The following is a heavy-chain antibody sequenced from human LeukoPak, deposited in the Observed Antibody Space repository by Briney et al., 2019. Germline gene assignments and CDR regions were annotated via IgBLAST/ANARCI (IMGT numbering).Heavy chain of an antibody. D-gene: IGHD6-13*01. CDR3: ATSLGYSSSWRTTEKYFQH. Sequence: GGSLRLSCAASGFTFSSYAMSWVRQAPGKGLEWVSAISGSGGSTYYADSVKGRFTISRDNSKNTLYLQMNSLRAEDTAVYYCATSLGYSSSWRTTEKYFQHWGQGTLVTVSS. CDR2: ISGSGGST. CDR1: GFTFSSYA. J-gene: IGHJ1*01. V-gene: IGHV3-23*01.